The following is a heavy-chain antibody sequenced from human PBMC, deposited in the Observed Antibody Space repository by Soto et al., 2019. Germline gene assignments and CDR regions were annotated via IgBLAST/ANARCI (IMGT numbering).Heavy chain of an antibody. Sequence: GGSLRLSCAASGFTFSSYAMSWVRQAPGKGLEWVSAISGSGGSTYYVDSVKVRFTISRDNSKNTLYLQMNSLRAEDTAVYYCAKASLGYCSSTSCRYYYYYMDVWGKGTTVTVSS. CDR2: ISGSGGST. J-gene: IGHJ6*03. CDR1: GFTFSSYA. CDR3: AKASLGYCSSTSCRYYYYYMDV. V-gene: IGHV3-23*01. D-gene: IGHD2-2*01.